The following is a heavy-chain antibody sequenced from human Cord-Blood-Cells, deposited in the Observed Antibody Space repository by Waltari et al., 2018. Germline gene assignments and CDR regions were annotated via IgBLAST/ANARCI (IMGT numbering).Heavy chain of an antibody. CDR2: IYYSGST. Sequence: QLQLQESGPGLVKPSETLSLTCTVSGGSISSSSYYWGWIRQPPGKGLGWIGSIYYSGSTYYNPSLKSRVTISVDTSKNQFSLTLSSVTAADTAVYYCASSHRVVRGVIIYFQHWGQGTLVTVSS. CDR3: ASSHRVVRGVIIYFQH. V-gene: IGHV4-39*01. J-gene: IGHJ1*01. CDR1: GGSISSSSYY. D-gene: IGHD3-10*01.